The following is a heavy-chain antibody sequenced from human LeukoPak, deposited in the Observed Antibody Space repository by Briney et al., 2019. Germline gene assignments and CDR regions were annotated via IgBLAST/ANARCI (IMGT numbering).Heavy chain of an antibody. CDR2: IIPIFGTA. Sequence: SVKVSCKASGGTFSSYAISWVRQAPGQGLEWMGGIIPIFGTANYAQKFQGRVTITADESTSTAYMELSSLRSEDTAVYYCARSEYDILAGYYLLPFDYWGQGTLVNVSS. J-gene: IGHJ4*02. V-gene: IGHV1-69*01. D-gene: IGHD3-9*01. CDR3: ARSEYDILAGYYLLPFDY. CDR1: GGTFSSYA.